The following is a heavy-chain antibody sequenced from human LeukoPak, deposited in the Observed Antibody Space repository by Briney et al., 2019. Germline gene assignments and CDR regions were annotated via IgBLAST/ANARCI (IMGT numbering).Heavy chain of an antibody. CDR3: ARLTDFWSGYYLFDY. D-gene: IGHD3-3*01. CDR2: IYYSGST. CDR1: GGSISSSSYY. Sequence: SETLSLTCTVSGGSISSSSYYWGWIRQPPGKGLEWIGSIYYSGSTYYNPSLKSRVTISVDTSKNQFSLKLSSVTAADTAVYCCARLTDFWSGYYLFDYWGQGTLVTVSS. V-gene: IGHV4-39*01. J-gene: IGHJ4*02.